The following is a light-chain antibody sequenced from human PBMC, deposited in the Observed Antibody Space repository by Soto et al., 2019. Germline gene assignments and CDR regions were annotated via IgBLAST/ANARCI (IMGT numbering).Light chain of an antibody. CDR3: QQYNNWIT. CDR2: DAP. CDR1: QTVRNNY. J-gene: IGKJ5*01. V-gene: IGKV3D-20*02. Sequence: EFVLTQSPGTLSLSGGERATLXCRASQTVRNNYLAWYQQKPGQAPRLLIYDAPSRATGIPDRFSGGGSGTEFTLTISSLQSEDFAIYYCQQYNNWITFGQGTRLEIK.